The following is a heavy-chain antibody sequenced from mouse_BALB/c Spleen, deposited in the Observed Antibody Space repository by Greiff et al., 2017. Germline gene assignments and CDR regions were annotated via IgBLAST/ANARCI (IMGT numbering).Heavy chain of an antibody. CDR2: INPGSGGT. CDR3: ARSKSDGFAD. J-gene: IGHJ3*01. CDR1: GYAFTNYL. Sequence: VKVVESGAELVRPGTSVKVSCKASGYAFTNYLIEWVKQRPGQGLEWIGVINPGSGGTNYNEKFKGKATLTADKSSSTAYMQLSSLTSDDSAVYFCARSKSDGFADWGQGTLVTVSA. V-gene: IGHV1-54*01.